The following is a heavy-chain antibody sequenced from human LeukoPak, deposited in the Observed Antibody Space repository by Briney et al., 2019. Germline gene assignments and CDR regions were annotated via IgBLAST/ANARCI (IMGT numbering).Heavy chain of an antibody. CDR2: IYSAGST. CDR3: ARGFDY. V-gene: IGHV3-66*01. J-gene: IGHJ4*02. CDR1: GFTVSSSY. Sequence: PGGSLRLSCAASGFTVSSSYMNWVRQAPGKGLEWVSVIYSAGSTYYADSVKGRFAISRDNSNNTLYLQMNSLRVEDTAVYYCARGFDYWGQGTLVTVSS.